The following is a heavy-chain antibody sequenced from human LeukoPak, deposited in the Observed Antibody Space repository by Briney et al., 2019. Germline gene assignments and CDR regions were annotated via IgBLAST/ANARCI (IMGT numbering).Heavy chain of an antibody. CDR1: GFSLSTSGVV. V-gene: IGHV2-5*01. Sequence: SGPTLVKPTQTLTLTRTFSGFSLSTSGVVVGWIRQPPGKALEWLALTYWNDDKRYSPSLKSRLTITKDTSKDQVVLTMTNMDPVDTATYYCAHAGSYIYYFDYWGQGTLVTVSS. J-gene: IGHJ4*02. CDR3: AHAGSYIYYFDY. CDR2: TYWNDDK. D-gene: IGHD3-10*01.